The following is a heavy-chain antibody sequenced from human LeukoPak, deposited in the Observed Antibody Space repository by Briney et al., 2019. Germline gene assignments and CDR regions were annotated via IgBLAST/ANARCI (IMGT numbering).Heavy chain of an antibody. CDR2: ITPDGSGA. D-gene: IGHD4/OR15-4a*01. CDR3: VRDPNTSQHSDY. J-gene: IGHJ4*02. V-gene: IGHV3-74*01. CDR1: GFTLSSYW. Sequence: GGSLRLSCAASGFTLSSYWMQWVRQAPGKGLVWVSSITPDGSGAHYADSVKGRFTISRDNAKNTLHLQMNSLRAEDTAVYYCVRDPNTSQHSDYWGQGALVTVSS.